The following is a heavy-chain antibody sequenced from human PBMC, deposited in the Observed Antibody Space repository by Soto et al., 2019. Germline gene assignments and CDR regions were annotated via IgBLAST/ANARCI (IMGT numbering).Heavy chain of an antibody. D-gene: IGHD3-9*01. J-gene: IGHJ4*02. CDR3: ARMLKRGTSDWIQIDY. CDR2: IEWDDDN. CDR1: GFALTTTRMC. Sequence: GSGPTLVNPTQTLTLTCTVSGFALTTTRMCVTCIRQPPGKALEWLALIEWDDDNNYNTSLMTRLTLSKDTSKNQVVLTMSNMDPVDTGTYYCARMLKRGTSDWIQIDYWGQGTLVTVSS. V-gene: IGHV2-70*01.